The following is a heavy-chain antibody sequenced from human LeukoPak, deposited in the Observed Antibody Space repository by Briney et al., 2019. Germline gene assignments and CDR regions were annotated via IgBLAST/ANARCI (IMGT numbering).Heavy chain of an antibody. CDR3: ARDRRMGYSSGFNWFDP. CDR1: GYTFTGYY. D-gene: IGHD6-19*01. V-gene: IGHV1-2*02. Sequence: ASVKVSCKASGYTFTGYYMHWVRQAPGQGLVWMGWINPNSGGTNYAQKFQGRVTMTRDTSISTAYMELSRLRSDDTAVYYCARDRRMGYSSGFNWFDPWGQGTLVTVSS. CDR2: INPNSGGT. J-gene: IGHJ5*02.